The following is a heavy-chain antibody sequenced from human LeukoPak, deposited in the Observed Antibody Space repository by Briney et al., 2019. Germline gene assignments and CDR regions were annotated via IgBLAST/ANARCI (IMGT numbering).Heavy chain of an antibody. V-gene: IGHV3-74*01. CDR3: ARVFATGPSFDY. Sequence: GGSPRLSCAASGFTFSSHWMHWVRQTPGKGLEWVSRISDDGSHTHYADSVKGRFTISRDNAKNTLYLQMNSLRAEDTAVYYCARVFATGPSFDYWGQGTLVTVSS. J-gene: IGHJ4*02. CDR2: ISDDGSHT. D-gene: IGHD3-9*01. CDR1: GFTFSSHW.